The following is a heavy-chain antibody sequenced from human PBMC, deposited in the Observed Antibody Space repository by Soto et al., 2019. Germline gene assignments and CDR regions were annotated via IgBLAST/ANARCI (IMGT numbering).Heavy chain of an antibody. V-gene: IGHV1-18*01. CDR3: ARELGHQLVDY. D-gene: IGHD6-13*01. J-gene: IGHJ4*02. Sequence: QVQLVQSGAEVKKPGASVKVSCKASGYTFNSYGISWVRQAPGQGLEWMGWINAYNGNTNYAQKLQGRVTMTTDTSTSTAYIELRSLRSDDTAVYYCARELGHQLVDYWGQGTLVTVSS. CDR2: INAYNGNT. CDR1: GYTFNSYG.